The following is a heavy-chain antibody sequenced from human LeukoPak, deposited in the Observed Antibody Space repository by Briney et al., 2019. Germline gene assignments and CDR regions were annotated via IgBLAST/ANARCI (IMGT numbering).Heavy chain of an antibody. CDR2: ISGLGGST. V-gene: IGHV3-23*01. Sequence: GGSLRLSCAASGFTFSSYAMSWVRQAPGKGLERVSLISGLGGSTYYADSVKGRFTISRDTSKNTLYLQMNSLRAEDTAVYYCAKDSSRRGVMGYFDYWGQGTLVTVSS. D-gene: IGHD3-10*01. CDR1: GFTFSSYA. J-gene: IGHJ4*02. CDR3: AKDSSRRGVMGYFDY.